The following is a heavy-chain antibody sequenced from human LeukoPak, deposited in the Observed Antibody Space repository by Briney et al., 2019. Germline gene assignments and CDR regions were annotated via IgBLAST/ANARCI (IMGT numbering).Heavy chain of an antibody. V-gene: IGHV3-48*01. CDR3: ATSPDAFDI. J-gene: IGHJ3*02. Sequence: GGSLRLSCAASGFIFSTYSMNWVRQAPGKGLEWVSYITSSGDSIYYADSVKGRFTISRDNAKNSLYLQMNSLRAEDTAVYYCATSPDAFDIWGQGTMVTVSS. CDR1: GFIFSTYS. CDR2: ITSSGDSI.